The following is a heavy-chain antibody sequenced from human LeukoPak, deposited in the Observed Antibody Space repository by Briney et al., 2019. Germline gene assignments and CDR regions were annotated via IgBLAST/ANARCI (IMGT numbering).Heavy chain of an antibody. Sequence: GGSLRLSCAASGFTFSSYWMNWARQAPGKGLEWVASINHNGNVNYYLDSVKGRFTISKDNAKNSLYLQMNSLRAEDTALYHCARNNGMDVWGQGTTVIVSS. V-gene: IGHV3-7*03. CDR1: GFTFSSYW. J-gene: IGHJ6*02. CDR2: INHNGNVN. CDR3: ARNNGMDV.